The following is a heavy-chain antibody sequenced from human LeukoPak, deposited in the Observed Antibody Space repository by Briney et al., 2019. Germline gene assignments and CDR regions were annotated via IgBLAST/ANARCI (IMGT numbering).Heavy chain of an antibody. J-gene: IGHJ4*02. D-gene: IGHD3-22*01. CDR1: GGSFSGYY. CDR2: INHSGST. V-gene: IGHV4-34*01. CDR3: AREGYYYDSSGYYYVAFDY. Sequence: SETLSLTCAVYGGSFSGYYWSWIRQPPGKGLEWIGEINHSGSTNYNPSLKSRVTMSVDTSKNQFSLKLSSVTAADTAVYYCAREGYYYDSSGYYYVAFDYWGQGTPVTVSS.